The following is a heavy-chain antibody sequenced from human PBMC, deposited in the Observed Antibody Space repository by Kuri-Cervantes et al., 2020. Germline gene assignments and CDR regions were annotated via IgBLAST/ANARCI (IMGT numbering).Heavy chain of an antibody. CDR1: GFTFSSYA. J-gene: IGHJ1*01. D-gene: IGHD3-22*01. CDR2: ISGSGGST. V-gene: IGHV3-23*01. Sequence: GESLKISCAASGFTFSSYAMSWVRQAPGKGLEWVSVISGSGGSTYYADSVKGRFTISRDNSKNTLYLQMNSLRAEDTAVYYCAKTKAYDSSGYFVSRKYFQHWGQGTLVTVSS. CDR3: AKTKAYDSSGYFVSRKYFQH.